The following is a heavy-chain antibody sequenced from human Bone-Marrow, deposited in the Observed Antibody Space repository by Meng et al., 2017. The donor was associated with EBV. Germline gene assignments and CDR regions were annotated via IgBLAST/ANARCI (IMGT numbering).Heavy chain of an antibody. J-gene: IGHJ4*02. Sequence: QWQWRQLGPRLVKPSGTLSLTSVVSGGSIRSSNWWSWISQPPGKGLEWIGYIYYSSSTYYTPSLKTRLTISLDTSKSQFSLKLYSVTAADTAMYYCARAGRGYGDFEYYFDYWGQGTLVTVSS. D-gene: IGHD4-17*01. V-gene: IGHV4-30-4*01. CDR1: GGSIRSSNW. CDR2: IYYSSST. CDR3: ARAGRGYGDFEYYFDY.